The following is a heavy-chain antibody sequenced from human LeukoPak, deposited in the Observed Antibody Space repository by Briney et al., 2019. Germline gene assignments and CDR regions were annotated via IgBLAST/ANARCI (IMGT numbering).Heavy chain of an antibody. J-gene: IGHJ6*03. V-gene: IGHV3-15*01. CDR1: GFTFSNAW. CDR3: TTLVKYYDFWSGYSRLDYYYYMDV. CDR2: IKSKTDGGTT. D-gene: IGHD3-3*01. Sequence: GGSLRLSCAASGFTFSNAWTSWVRQAPGKGLEWVGRIKSKTDGGTTDYAAPVKGRFTISRDDSKNTLYLQMNSLKTEDTAVYYCTTLVKYYDFWSGYSRLDYYYYMDVWGKGTTVTVSS.